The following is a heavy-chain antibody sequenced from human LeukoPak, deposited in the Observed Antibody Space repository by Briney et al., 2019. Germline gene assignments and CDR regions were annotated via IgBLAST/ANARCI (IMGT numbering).Heavy chain of an antibody. D-gene: IGHD1-7*01. J-gene: IGHJ6*03. Sequence: ASVKVSCKASGYTFTGYYMHWVRQAPGQGLEWMGWINPNSGGTNYAQKFQGRVTMTWDTSISTAYMELTRLRSDDTAVYYCARIYELRSFQYYYYTDVWGKGTTVTVSS. CDR1: GYTFTGYY. CDR3: ARIYELRSFQYYYYTDV. V-gene: IGHV1-2*02. CDR2: INPNSGGT.